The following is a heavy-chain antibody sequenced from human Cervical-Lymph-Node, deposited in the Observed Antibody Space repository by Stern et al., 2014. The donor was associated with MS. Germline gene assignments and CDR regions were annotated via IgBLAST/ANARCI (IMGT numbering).Heavy chain of an antibody. CDR3: ARDHRGTTLSYYYYYYGMDV. J-gene: IGHJ6*02. D-gene: IGHD3-16*01. V-gene: IGHV1-18*01. Sequence: QDQLVQSGAEVKKPGASVKVSCKASGYTFTSYGISWVRQAPGQGLEWMGWISAYNGNTNYAQKLQGRVTMTTDTSTSTAYMELRSLRSDDTAVYYCARDHRGTTLSYYYYYYGMDVWGQGTTVTVSS. CDR1: GYTFTSYG. CDR2: ISAYNGNT.